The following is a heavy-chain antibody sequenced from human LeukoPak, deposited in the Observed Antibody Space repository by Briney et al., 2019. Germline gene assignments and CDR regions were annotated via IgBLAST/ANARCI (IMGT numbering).Heavy chain of an antibody. D-gene: IGHD3-22*01. J-gene: IGHJ3*02. CDR1: GGSINSY. CDR3: ARDQRHYYYDSSGSAFDI. V-gene: IGHV4-59*01. CDR2: IYYSGST. Sequence: PSETLSLTCTVSGGSINSYWSWIRQPPGKGLEWIGYIYYSGSTNYNPSLKSRVTISVDTSKNQFSLKLSSVTAADTAVYYCARDQRHYYYDSSGSAFDIWGQGTMVTVSS.